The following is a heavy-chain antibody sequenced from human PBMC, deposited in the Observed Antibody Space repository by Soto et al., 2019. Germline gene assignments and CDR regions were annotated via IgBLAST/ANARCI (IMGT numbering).Heavy chain of an antibody. Sequence: SETLSLTCTVSGGSVSSGSYYWSWIRQPPGKGLEWIGYIYYSGSTNYNPSLKSRVTISVDTSKNQFSLKLSSVTAADTAVYYCARKMTTVTRRHFDPWGQGTLVTVSS. CDR3: ARKMTTVTRRHFDP. V-gene: IGHV4-61*01. CDR2: IYYSGST. D-gene: IGHD4-17*01. CDR1: GGSVSSGSYY. J-gene: IGHJ5*02.